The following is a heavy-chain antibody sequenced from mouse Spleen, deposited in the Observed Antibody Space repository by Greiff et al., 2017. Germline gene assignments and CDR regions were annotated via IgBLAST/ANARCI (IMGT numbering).Heavy chain of an antibody. Sequence: QVQLKQPGAELVKPGASVKLSCKASGYTFTSYWMQWVKQRPGQGLEWIGEIDPSDSYTNYNQKFKGKATLTVDTSSSTAYMQLSSLTSEDSAVYYCAGYYYEGSRDYVDYWGQGTTLTVSS. CDR2: IDPSDSYT. CDR3: AGYYYEGSRDYVDY. D-gene: IGHD1-1*01. V-gene: IGHV1-50*01. J-gene: IGHJ2*01. CDR1: GYTFTSYW.